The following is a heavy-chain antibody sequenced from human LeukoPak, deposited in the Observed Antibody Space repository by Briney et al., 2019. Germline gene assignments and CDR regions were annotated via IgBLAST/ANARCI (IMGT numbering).Heavy chain of an antibody. CDR1: GFTFSSYA. CDR2: ISGSGGST. V-gene: IGHV3-23*01. Sequence: GGSLRLSCAASGFTFSSYAMSWVRQAPGKGLEWVSAISGSGGSTYYADSVKGRFTISRDNSKNTLYLQMNSLRAEDTAVYYCAKDLLRYFDARGPFDYWGQGTLVTVPS. CDR3: AKDLLRYFDARGPFDY. J-gene: IGHJ4*02. D-gene: IGHD3-9*01.